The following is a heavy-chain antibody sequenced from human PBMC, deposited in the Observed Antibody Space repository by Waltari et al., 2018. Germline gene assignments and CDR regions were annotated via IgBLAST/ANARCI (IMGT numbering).Heavy chain of an antibody. Sequence: EVQLVESGGGLIQPGGSRILPCAAYGLPVSTPSISWARQAPGKGLEWVSLIYSSGTTYYADSVKGRFTISRDISKNTLYLQMNSLRAEDTAVYYCARDLGYSSSWGYWGQGTLVTVSS. CDR3: ARDLGYSSSWGY. D-gene: IGHD6-13*01. CDR1: GLPVSTPS. V-gene: IGHV3-53*01. CDR2: IYSSGTT. J-gene: IGHJ4*02.